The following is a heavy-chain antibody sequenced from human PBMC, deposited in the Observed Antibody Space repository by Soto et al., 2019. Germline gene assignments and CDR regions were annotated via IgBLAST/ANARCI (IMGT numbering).Heavy chain of an antibody. Sequence: GGSLRLSCAASGFTFSTYSMNWVRQAPGKGLEWVSSISSSSNYIYYADSMKGRFTISRDNAKNSLYLQMNSLRAEDMAVYYCARTLPYTTGPFDYWGQGTLVTVSS. CDR3: ARTLPYTTGPFDY. CDR2: ISSSSNYI. D-gene: IGHD6-19*01. J-gene: IGHJ4*02. CDR1: GFTFSTYS. V-gene: IGHV3-21*01.